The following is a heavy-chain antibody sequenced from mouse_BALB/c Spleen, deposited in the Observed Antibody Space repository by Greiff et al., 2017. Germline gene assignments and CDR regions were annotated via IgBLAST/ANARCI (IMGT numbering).Heavy chain of an antibody. Sequence: EVKLVESGAELVRPGALVKLSCKASGFNIKDYYMHWVKQRPEQGLEWIGWIDPENGNTIYDPKFQGKASITADTSSNTAYLQLSSLTSEDTAVYYCARDYGSTNYFDYWGQGTTLTVSS. D-gene: IGHD1-1*01. CDR2: IDPENGNT. CDR1: GFNIKDYY. V-gene: IGHV14-1*02. CDR3: ARDYGSTNYFDY. J-gene: IGHJ2*01.